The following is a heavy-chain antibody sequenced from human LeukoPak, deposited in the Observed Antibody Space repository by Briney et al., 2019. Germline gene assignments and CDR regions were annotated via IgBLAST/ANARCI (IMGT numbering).Heavy chain of an antibody. V-gene: IGHV3-30*18. Sequence: PGRSLSLSCAASGFTFNNHGMHWVRQAPGKGLEWVAVISYDGSNTYYADSVKGRFTISRDDSRTTLYLQMSSLKAEDTAMYYCAKDRTYYDSSGHDYWGQGTLVTVSS. CDR2: ISYDGSNT. D-gene: IGHD3-22*01. CDR3: AKDRTYYDSSGHDY. CDR1: GFTFNNHG. J-gene: IGHJ4*02.